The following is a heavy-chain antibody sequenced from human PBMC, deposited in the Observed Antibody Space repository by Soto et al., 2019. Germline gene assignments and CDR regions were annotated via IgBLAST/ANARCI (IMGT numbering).Heavy chain of an antibody. J-gene: IGHJ6*02. Sequence: SETLSLTCTVSGGSISSYSWSWIRQPPGKGLEWIGNIYDNGSTKYSPSLKSRVTISVDTSKNQFSLKLSSVTAADTAVYYCAAGWLRFLEWFPQPYYGMDVWGQGTTVTVSS. CDR1: GGSISSYS. V-gene: IGHV4-59*01. CDR3: AAGWLRFLEWFPQPYYGMDV. CDR2: IYDNGST. D-gene: IGHD3-3*01.